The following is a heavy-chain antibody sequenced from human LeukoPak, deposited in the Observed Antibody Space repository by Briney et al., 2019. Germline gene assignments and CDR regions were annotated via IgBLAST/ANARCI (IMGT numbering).Heavy chain of an antibody. Sequence: EASVKVSCKVSGKTLSDLSIHWLRQPPGKGLGWLGGSDPEDGERIYAQMFQGRVTMTEDTSIDTAYMELSSLRSEDTAVYYCVTGFTTMAVDYFDYWGQGTLVTVSP. V-gene: IGHV1-24*01. D-gene: IGHD5-18*01. J-gene: IGHJ4*02. CDR2: SDPEDGER. CDR3: VTGFTTMAVDYFDY. CDR1: GKTLSDLS.